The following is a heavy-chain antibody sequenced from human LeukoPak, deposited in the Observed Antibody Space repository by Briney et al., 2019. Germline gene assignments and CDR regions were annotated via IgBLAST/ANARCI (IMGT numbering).Heavy chain of an antibody. CDR3: ARSPPGYYDSSGYLFDY. J-gene: IGHJ4*02. CDR1: GGTFSSYA. D-gene: IGHD3-22*01. V-gene: IGHV1-69*04. Sequence: GGSVKVSCKASGGTFSSYAISWVRQAPGQGLEWMGRIIGILGRAYYAQKLQGRVTITADKSTSTPYMEMSSRRSEDTAVYYCARSPPGYYDSSGYLFDYWGQGTLVTASS. CDR2: IIGILGRA.